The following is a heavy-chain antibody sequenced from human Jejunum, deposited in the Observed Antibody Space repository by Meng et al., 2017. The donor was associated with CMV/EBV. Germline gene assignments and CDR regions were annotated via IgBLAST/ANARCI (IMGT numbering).Heavy chain of an antibody. Sequence: ESRPGLVPPSDTLSLTFTVSRPSIRYYFWPWFRQPAGKGLEWFARVYSTGTTDYNPSLKSRVTMSVDVSKNQFSLKLNSVTAADTAVYYCARIGVATTFDYWGQGTLVTVSS. D-gene: IGHD5-12*01. CDR1: RPSIRYYF. CDR2: VYSTGTT. J-gene: IGHJ4*02. CDR3: ARIGVATTFDY. V-gene: IGHV4-4*07.